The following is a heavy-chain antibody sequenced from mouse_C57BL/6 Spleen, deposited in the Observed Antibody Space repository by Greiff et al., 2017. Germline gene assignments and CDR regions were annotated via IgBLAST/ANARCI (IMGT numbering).Heavy chain of an antibody. D-gene: IGHD4-1*02. CDR3: ARSTGRAWFAY. J-gene: IGHJ3*01. CDR2: IRNKANGYTT. V-gene: IGHV7-3*01. Sequence: EVQRVESGGGLVQPGGSLSLSCAASGFTFTDYYMSWVRQPPGKALEWLGFIRNKANGYTTEYSASVKGRFTISRDNSQSILYLQMNALRAEDSATYYCARSTGRAWFAYWGQGTLVTVSA. CDR1: GFTFTDYY.